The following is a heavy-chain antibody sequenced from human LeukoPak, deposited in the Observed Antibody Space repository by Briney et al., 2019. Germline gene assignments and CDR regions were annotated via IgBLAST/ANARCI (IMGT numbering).Heavy chain of an antibody. D-gene: IGHD2-2*01. CDR3: ARGDCGSVSCYDSAYYFMDV. Sequence: ASVKVSCKASGYTFTTYGITWVRQAPGQGLEWMGWISPYNGNTNYAQNLQGRVTMTTDRSTSTAYMELRSLRSDDTAVYYCARGDCGSVSCYDSAYYFMDVWGKGTTVTVSS. V-gene: IGHV1-18*01. CDR2: ISPYNGNT. J-gene: IGHJ6*03. CDR1: GYTFTTYG.